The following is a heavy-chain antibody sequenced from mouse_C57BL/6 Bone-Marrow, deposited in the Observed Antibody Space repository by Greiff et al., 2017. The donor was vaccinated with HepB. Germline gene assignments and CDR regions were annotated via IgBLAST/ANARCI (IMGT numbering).Heavy chain of an antibody. CDR3: ARERGGSSPWFAY. D-gene: IGHD1-1*01. Sequence: EVKLMESEGGLVQPGSSMKLSCTASGFTFSDYYMAWVRQVPEKGLEWVANINYDGSSTYYLDSLKSRFIISRDNAKNILYLQMSSLKSEDTATYYCARERGGSSPWFAYWGQGTLVTVSA. V-gene: IGHV5-16*01. CDR2: INYDGSST. J-gene: IGHJ3*01. CDR1: GFTFSDYY.